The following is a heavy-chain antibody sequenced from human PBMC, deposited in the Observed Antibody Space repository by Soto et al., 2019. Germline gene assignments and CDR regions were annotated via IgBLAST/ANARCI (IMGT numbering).Heavy chain of an antibody. J-gene: IGHJ6*02. Sequence: SETLSLTCTVSGESVRSGFYYWNWIRRAPGKGLEWIGSILSSGRSNYDPSLKSRVSMSVDTSNNQFSLRLTSVGAADSAIYYCARVVRCTRSGCYYLAMDVWGQGTTVTVSS. CDR3: ARVVRCTRSGCYYLAMDV. CDR1: GESVRSGFYY. V-gene: IGHV4-61*01. D-gene: IGHD2-15*01. CDR2: ILSSGRS.